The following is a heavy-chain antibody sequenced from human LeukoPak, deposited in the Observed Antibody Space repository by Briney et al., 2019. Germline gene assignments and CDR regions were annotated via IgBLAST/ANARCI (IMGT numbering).Heavy chain of an antibody. J-gene: IGHJ4*02. D-gene: IGHD1-26*01. V-gene: IGHV4-61*08. Sequence: SETLSLTCTVSGGSVSSGGFYWSWIRQPPGKGLEWIAYIYYSGSTNYNPSLKSRVTISVDTSKNQFSLKLTSVTAADTAVYYCARDRGVGATLPFYWGQGTLVTVSS. CDR3: ARDRGVGATLPFY. CDR2: IYYSGST. CDR1: GGSVSSGGFY.